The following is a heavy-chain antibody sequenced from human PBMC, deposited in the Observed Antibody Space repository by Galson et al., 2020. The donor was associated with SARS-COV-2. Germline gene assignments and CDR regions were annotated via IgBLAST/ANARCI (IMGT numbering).Heavy chain of an antibody. CDR3: ARDGVYYDFWSGYSQIGDYYYYYYMDV. Sequence: GGSLRLSCAASGVTFSSYAMHWVRQAPGKGLEWVAVISYDGSNKYYADPVKGRFTISRDNSKNTLYLQMNSLRAEDTAVYYCARDGVYYDFWSGYSQIGDYYYYYYMDVWGKGTTVTVSS. CDR2: ISYDGSNK. D-gene: IGHD3-3*01. J-gene: IGHJ6*03. V-gene: IGHV3-30*01. CDR1: GVTFSSYA.